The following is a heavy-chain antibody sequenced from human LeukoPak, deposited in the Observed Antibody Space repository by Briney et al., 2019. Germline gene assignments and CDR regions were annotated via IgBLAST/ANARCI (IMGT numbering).Heavy chain of an antibody. V-gene: IGHV4-39*01. Sequence: SETLSLTCSVSGGSISSSSDFWGWIRPPPGKGLEWIGSIYYSGSTYYNPSLKSRVTISVDTSKNQFSLKLNSLTAADTAVYYCARRRGGSVAGWPLYFDHWGQGTLVTVSS. CDR3: ARRRGGSVAGWPLYFDH. CDR2: IYYSGST. CDR1: GGSISSSSDF. J-gene: IGHJ4*02. D-gene: IGHD6-19*01.